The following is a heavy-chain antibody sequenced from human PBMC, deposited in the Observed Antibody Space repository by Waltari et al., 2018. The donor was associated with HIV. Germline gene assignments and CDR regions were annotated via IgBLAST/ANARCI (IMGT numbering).Heavy chain of an antibody. V-gene: IGHV4-31*03. Sequence: QVQLQESGPGLVKPSQTLSLTCTVSGGSISSGGYYWSWIRQHPGKGLEWIGYIYYSGSTYYNPALKRRVTISVDTSKNQFSLKLSSVTAADTAVYYCARVLAAGGVRWFDPWGQGTLVTVSS. J-gene: IGHJ5*02. CDR1: GGSISSGGYY. CDR2: IYYSGST. CDR3: ARVLAAGGVRWFDP. D-gene: IGHD3-16*01.